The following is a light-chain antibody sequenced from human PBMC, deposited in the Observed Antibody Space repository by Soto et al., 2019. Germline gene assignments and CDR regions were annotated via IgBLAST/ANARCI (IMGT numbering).Light chain of an antibody. Sequence: DLQMTQSPSSLSASVGDSVTITCRASQSISSYLNWYQQKPGKAPKLLIYAASSLQSGVPSRFSGSGSGTDFTLTINSLQPEDFATYYCQQSYSTLPTFGGGTKVEIK. V-gene: IGKV1-39*01. CDR2: AAS. J-gene: IGKJ4*01. CDR1: QSISSY. CDR3: QQSYSTLPT.